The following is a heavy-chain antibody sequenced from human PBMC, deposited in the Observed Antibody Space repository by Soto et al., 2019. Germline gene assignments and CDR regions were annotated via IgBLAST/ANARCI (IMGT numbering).Heavy chain of an antibody. CDR3: AKHLDYEEAYTLHFDX. D-gene: IGHD3-16*01. CDR1: GFTFSSYA. Sequence: RLSCAASGFTFSSYAMSWVRQAPGKGLEWVSAISGIGGGTYYADSVKGRFTISRDNSKNTLYLQMNSLRAEDTAVYYCAKHLDYEEAYTLHFDXWGQGTLVTVSX. V-gene: IGHV3-23*01. CDR2: ISGIGGGT. J-gene: IGHJ4*02.